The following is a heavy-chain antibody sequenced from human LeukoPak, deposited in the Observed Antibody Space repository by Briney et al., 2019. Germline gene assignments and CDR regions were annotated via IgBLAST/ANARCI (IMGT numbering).Heavy chain of an antibody. CDR3: ARVRKGYQLLLKGGYYYYMDV. D-gene: IGHD2-2*01. J-gene: IGHJ6*03. Sequence: PGGSLRLSCAASGFTFSDYYMSWIRQAPGKGLEWVSYISSSGSTIYYADSVKGRFTISRDNAKNSLYLQMNSLRAEDTAVYYCARVRKGYQLLLKGGYYYYMDVWGKGTTVTVSS. CDR2: ISSSGSTI. V-gene: IGHV3-11*04. CDR1: GFTFSDYY.